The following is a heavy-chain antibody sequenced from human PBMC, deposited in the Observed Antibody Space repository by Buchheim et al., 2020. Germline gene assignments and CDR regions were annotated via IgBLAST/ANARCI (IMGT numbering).Heavy chain of an antibody. J-gene: IGHJ4*02. CDR2: ISYDGSNK. CDR3: AKDYGDYYRFEFGFDY. Sequence: VQLVESGGGVVQPGRSLRLSCAASGFTFSSYGMHWVRQAPGKGLEWVAVISYDGSNKYYADSVKGRFTISRDNSKNTLYLQMNSLRAEDTAVYYCAKDYGDYYRFEFGFDYWGQGTL. D-gene: IGHD4-17*01. V-gene: IGHV3-30*18. CDR1: GFTFSSYG.